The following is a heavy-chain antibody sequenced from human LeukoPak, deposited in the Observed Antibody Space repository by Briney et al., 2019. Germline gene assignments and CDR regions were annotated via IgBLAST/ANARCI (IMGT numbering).Heavy chain of an antibody. V-gene: IGHV1-46*01. CDR1: ENTFTNYY. J-gene: IGHJ5*02. CDR3: ARDQPHIVVVVAARPQNWFDP. CDR2: INPNGGRT. D-gene: IGHD2-15*01. Sequence: ASVKVSCKASENTFTNYYMHWVRQAPGQGLEWLGLINPNGGRTAYAQNFQGRVTMTRDTSTTTLYLELSSLRSEDTAVYYCARDQPHIVVVVAARPQNWFDPWGQGTLVTVSS.